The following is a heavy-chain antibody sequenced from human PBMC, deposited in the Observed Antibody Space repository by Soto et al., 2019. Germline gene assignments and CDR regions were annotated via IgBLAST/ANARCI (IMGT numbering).Heavy chain of an antibody. J-gene: IGHJ2*01. D-gene: IGHD3-16*01. Sequence: PGGSLRLSCAASGFTFDDYAMHWVRQAPGKGLEWVSGISWSSGSIGYADSVKGRFTISRDNAKNSLFLQMNTLRTEDTAVYYCATARTSHWYFDLWGRGTLVTVSS. V-gene: IGHV3-9*01. CDR3: ATARTSHWYFDL. CDR2: ISWSSGSI. CDR1: GFTFDDYA.